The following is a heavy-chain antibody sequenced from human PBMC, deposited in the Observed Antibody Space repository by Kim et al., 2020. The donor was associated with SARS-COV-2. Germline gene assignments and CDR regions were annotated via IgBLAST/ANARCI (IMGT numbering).Heavy chain of an antibody. CDR2: IYYSGST. CDR1: GGSISSGGYY. V-gene: IGHV4-31*03. Sequence: SETLSLTCTVSGGSISSGGYYWSWIRQHPGKGLEWIGYIYYSGSTYYNPSLKSRVTISVDTSKNQFSLKLSSVTAADTAVYYCARVIIRGSRAEDYWGQGTLVTVSS. CDR3: ARVIIRGSRAEDY. J-gene: IGHJ4*02. D-gene: IGHD3-9*01.